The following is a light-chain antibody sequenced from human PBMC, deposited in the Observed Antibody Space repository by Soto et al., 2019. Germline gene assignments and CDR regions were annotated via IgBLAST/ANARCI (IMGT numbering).Light chain of an antibody. CDR1: GSNIGSNY. CDR2: RTN. Sequence: QSVLTQPPSASGTPGQRVTISCSGSGSNIGSNYVYWYQQLPGTAPKLLIYRTNQRPSGVPDRFSGSKSGTSASLAISGLRSEDEADYYCAAWDDSLSAHVVFGGGTKVTVL. CDR3: AAWDDSLSAHVV. V-gene: IGLV1-47*01. J-gene: IGLJ2*01.